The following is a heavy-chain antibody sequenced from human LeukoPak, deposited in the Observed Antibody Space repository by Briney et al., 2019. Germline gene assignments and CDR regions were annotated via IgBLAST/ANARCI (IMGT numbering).Heavy chain of an antibody. V-gene: IGHV3-20*01. CDR3: ARGAGGITGTTWYDY. D-gene: IGHD1-7*01. J-gene: IGHJ4*02. Sequence: GGSLRLSCAASGFTFDDYRMSWVRQAPGKGLEWVSGINWNGGSTGYADSVKGRFTISRDNAKNSLYLQMNSLRAEDTALYHCARGAGGITGTTWYDYWGQGTLVTVSS. CDR2: INWNGGST. CDR1: GFTFDDYR.